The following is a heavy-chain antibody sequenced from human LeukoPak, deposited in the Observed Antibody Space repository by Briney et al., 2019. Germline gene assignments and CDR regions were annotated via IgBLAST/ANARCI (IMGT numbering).Heavy chain of an antibody. CDR3: ARVQGATITHFDY. Sequence: PSETLSLTCAVSGYSISSGYYWGWIRQPPGKGLEWIGSIYHSGSTYYNPSLKSRVTISVDTSKNQFSLKLSSVTAADTAVYYCARVQGATITHFDYWGQGTLVTVSS. J-gene: IGHJ4*02. CDR2: IYHSGST. D-gene: IGHD5-12*01. CDR1: GYSISSGYY. V-gene: IGHV4-38-2*01.